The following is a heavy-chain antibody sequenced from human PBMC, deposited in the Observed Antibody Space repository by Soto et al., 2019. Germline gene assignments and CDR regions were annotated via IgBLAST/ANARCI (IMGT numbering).Heavy chain of an antibody. V-gene: IGHV5-51*01. J-gene: IGHJ4*02. CDR1: GYSFTNYW. CDR2: IYPGDSDT. Sequence: GESLKISCKGSGYSFTNYWLAWVRQMPGKGLEVMGIIYPGDSDTRYNPSVQGQFTISADKSISTAYLQWTGLTASDTAMYYWATQMDVANYAVDSRGQRAFVTVSS. CDR3: ATQMDVANYAVDS. D-gene: IGHD2-21*01.